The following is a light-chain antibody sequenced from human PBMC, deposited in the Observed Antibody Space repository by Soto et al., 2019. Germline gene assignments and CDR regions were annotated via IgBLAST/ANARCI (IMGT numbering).Light chain of an antibody. CDR3: SSNAGNNNFVV. CDR2: EVS. J-gene: IGLJ3*02. CDR1: SSDVGGYNY. Sequence: QSALTQPASVSGSPGQSITISCTGTSSDVGGYNYVSWYQQYPGKAPKLMIFEVSNRPPGVSNRFSGSKSGNTASLTISGLQAEDEADYFCSSNAGNNNFVVFGGGTKVTVL. V-gene: IGLV2-14*03.